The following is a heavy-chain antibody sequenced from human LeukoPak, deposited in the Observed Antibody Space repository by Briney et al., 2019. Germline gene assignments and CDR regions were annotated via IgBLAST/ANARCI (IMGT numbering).Heavy chain of an antibody. CDR3: ARDPSDYGGNSGFDY. J-gene: IGHJ4*02. CDR1: GGSISSYY. Sequence: SETLSLTXTVSGGSISSYYWSWIRQPPGKGLEWIGYIYYSGSTNYNPSLKSRVTISVDTSKNQFSLKLSSVTAADTAVYYCARDPSDYGGNSGFDYWGPGTLVTVSS. V-gene: IGHV4-59*01. CDR2: IYYSGST. D-gene: IGHD4-23*01.